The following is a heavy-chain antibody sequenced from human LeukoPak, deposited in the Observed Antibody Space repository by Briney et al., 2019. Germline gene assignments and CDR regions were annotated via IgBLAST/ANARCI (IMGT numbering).Heavy chain of an antibody. CDR2: LHNSRSC. Sequence: SETLSLTCSVSGGCISADYWAWLRQPPGKRLEWIGCLHNSRSCNYNPSLQSRITMSLDTSNSQFSLKLNSVTTADTAVYYCARYSRNNDYMLDYSGQGILVTVSS. J-gene: IGHJ4*02. D-gene: IGHD4-11*01. CDR3: ARYSRNNDYMLDY. V-gene: IGHV4-59*01. CDR1: GGCISADY.